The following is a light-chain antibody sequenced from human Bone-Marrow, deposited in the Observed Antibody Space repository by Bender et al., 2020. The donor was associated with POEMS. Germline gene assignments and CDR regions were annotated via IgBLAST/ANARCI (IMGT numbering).Light chain of an antibody. J-gene: IGLJ2*01. CDR2: QDT. CDR3: RAWDTYSVI. Sequence: SYEVTQPPSVSVSPGQTASITCSGDDLGDKYVAWYQQKPGQSPVLVIYQDTKRPSGIPERFSGSNSGNTATLTISGTQAMDEANYYCRAWDTYSVIFGGGTKLTVL. CDR1: DLGDKY. V-gene: IGLV3-1*01.